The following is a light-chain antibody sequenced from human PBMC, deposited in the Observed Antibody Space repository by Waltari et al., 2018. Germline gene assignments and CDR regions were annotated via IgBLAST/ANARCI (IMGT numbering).Light chain of an antibody. CDR2: GAS. J-gene: IGKJ1*01. Sequence: EIVMTQSPATLSVSPGERATLSCRASQSVSSKLAWYQQKPGQAPRLLIYGASTRATGVPGRFRGSGSGTEFSLTISSLQSEDSTVDYCQQYNNWPPTFGQGTKVEIK. CDR1: QSVSSK. CDR3: QQYNNWPPT. V-gene: IGKV3-15*01.